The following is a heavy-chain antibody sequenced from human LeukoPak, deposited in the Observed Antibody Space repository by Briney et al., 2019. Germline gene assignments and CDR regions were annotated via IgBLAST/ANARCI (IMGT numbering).Heavy chain of an antibody. Sequence: GGSLRLSCAASGFTVSSYYMNWVRQTPGKGLEWVSVIYSGGTTYYADSVKGRFTVSGDNSKNTLYLQMNSLRAEDTAVYYCARDLTAEDPSYWGQGTLVTVSS. D-gene: IGHD7-27*01. J-gene: IGHJ4*02. CDR1: GFTVSSYY. V-gene: IGHV3-66*01. CDR3: ARDLTAEDPSY. CDR2: IYSGGTT.